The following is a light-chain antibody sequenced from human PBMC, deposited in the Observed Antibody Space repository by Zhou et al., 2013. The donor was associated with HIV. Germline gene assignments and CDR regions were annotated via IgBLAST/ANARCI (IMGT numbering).Light chain of an antibody. J-gene: IGKJ2*01. CDR3: QQSNNWPPYT. Sequence: EIVLTQSPATLSLSPGERATLSCRASQSVSSYLAWYQQKPGQAPRLLIYDASNRATGIPARFSGSGSGTDFTLTISSLQSEDFAVYYCQQSNNWPPYTFGQGTKLEIK. CDR2: DAS. V-gene: IGKV3-11*01. CDR1: QSVSSY.